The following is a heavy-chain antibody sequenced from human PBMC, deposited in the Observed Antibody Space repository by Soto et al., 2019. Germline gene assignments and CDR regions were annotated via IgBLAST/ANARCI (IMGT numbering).Heavy chain of an antibody. Sequence: AASVKVSCKASGGTFSSNPISWMRQAPGQGLEWVGGTIPTFGAGSYAQRFQGRVTITADKSTNTAYMELSNLRPEDTAVYYCARRQSNGYNRYFDSWGQGTLVTVSS. J-gene: IGHJ4*02. CDR2: TIPTFGAG. CDR3: ARRQSNGYNRYFDS. V-gene: IGHV1-69*06. CDR1: GGTFSSNP. D-gene: IGHD5-12*01.